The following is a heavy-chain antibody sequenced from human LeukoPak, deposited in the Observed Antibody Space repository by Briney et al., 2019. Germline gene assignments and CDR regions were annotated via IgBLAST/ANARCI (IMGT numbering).Heavy chain of an antibody. V-gene: IGHV1-46*01. J-gene: IGHJ4*02. CDR3: ARSDYNDYRGLGF. CDR1: GYAFTSYH. CDR2: IIPSSGST. D-gene: IGHD4-11*01. Sequence: ASVKVSCKSSGYAFTSYHIHWMRQAPGQGLGWMGIIIPSSGSTTYAQKFQGRVTMTRDTSTSTVYMELSSLTSDDTAVYFCARSDYNDYRGLGFWGQGTLVTVSS.